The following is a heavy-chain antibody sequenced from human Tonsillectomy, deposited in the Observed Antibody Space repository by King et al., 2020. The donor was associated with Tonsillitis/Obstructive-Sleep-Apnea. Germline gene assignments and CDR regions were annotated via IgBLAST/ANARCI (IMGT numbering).Heavy chain of an antibody. J-gene: IGHJ4*02. CDR2: INHSGST. CDR3: ARAVSSGSGLDY. D-gene: IGHD3-3*01. Sequence: VQLTQWGAGLLKPSETLSLTCAVYGGSFSGYYWSWIRQPPGKGLEWIGEINHSGSTNYNPSLKSRVTISVDTSKNQFSLKLSSVTAADTAVYYCARAVSSGSGLDYWGQGTLVTVSS. V-gene: IGHV4-34*01. CDR1: GGSFSGYY.